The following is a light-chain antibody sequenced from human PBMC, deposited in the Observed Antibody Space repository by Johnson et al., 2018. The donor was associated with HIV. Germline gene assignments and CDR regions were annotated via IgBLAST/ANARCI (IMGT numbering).Light chain of an antibody. CDR2: DNN. J-gene: IGLJ1*01. V-gene: IGLV1-51*01. Sequence: QPVLTQPPSVSAAPGQKVTISCSGSSSNIGNNYVSWYQQLPGTAPKLLIYDNNKRPSGIPDRFSGSKSGTSATLGITALQTGDEADYSCGIWDSSLRSFVFGTGTKVTVL. CDR3: GIWDSSLRSFV. CDR1: SSNIGNNY.